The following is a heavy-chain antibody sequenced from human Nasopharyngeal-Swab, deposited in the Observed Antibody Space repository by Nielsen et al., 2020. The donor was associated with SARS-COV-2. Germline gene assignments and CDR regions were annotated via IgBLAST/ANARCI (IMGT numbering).Heavy chain of an antibody. D-gene: IGHD2-2*01. CDR3: ARRRPSWYCSSTSCSPEDY. CDR2: VNPNSGNT. J-gene: IGHJ4*02. V-gene: IGHV1-8*01. Sequence: WVRQAPGQGLEWMGWVNPNSGNTGYAQKFQGRVTMTRNTSISTAYMELSSLRSEDTAVYYCARRRPSWYCSSTSCSPEDYWGQGTLVTVSS.